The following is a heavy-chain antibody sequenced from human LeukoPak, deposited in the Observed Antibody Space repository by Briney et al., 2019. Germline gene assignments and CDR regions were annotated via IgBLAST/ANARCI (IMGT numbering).Heavy chain of an antibody. J-gene: IGHJ5*02. CDR1: GGSISSSSYY. CDR2: IYYSGST. CDR3: AREASTQPCNWFDP. Sequence: PSETLSLTCTVSGGSISSSSYYWGWIRQPPGKGLEWIGSIYYSGSTYYNPSLKSRVTISVDTSKNQFSLKLSSVTAADTAVYYCAREASTQPCNWFDPWGQGTLVTVSS. V-gene: IGHV4-39*07. D-gene: IGHD1-1*01.